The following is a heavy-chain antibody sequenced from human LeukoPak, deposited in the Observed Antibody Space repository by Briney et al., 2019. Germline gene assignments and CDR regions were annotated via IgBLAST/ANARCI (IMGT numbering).Heavy chain of an antibody. CDR3: ARAGDNSGYSDY. CDR2: ISYSGIT. D-gene: IGHD3-22*01. CDR1: GGSISSYY. J-gene: IGHJ4*02. Sequence: SETLSLTCTVSGGSISSYYWSWIRQPPGKGLEWIGYISYSGITNYNPSLKSRVTISVDTSKNQFSLKLSSVTAADTAVYYCARAGDNSGYSDYWGQGTLVTVSS. V-gene: IGHV4-59*12.